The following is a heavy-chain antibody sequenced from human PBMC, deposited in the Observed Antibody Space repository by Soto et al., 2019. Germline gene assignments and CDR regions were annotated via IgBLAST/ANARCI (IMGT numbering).Heavy chain of an antibody. CDR3: ARVRSVNYDFWSGYYPPTDAFDI. J-gene: IGHJ3*02. D-gene: IGHD3-3*01. CDR2: IYYSGST. V-gene: IGHV4-59*01. Sequence: TSETLSLSCTVSGGSISSYYWSWIRQPPGKGLEWIGYIYYSGSTNYNPSLKSRVTISVDTSKNQFSLKLSSVTAADTAVYYCARVRSVNYDFWSGYYPPTDAFDIWGQGTMVTVSS. CDR1: GGSISSYY.